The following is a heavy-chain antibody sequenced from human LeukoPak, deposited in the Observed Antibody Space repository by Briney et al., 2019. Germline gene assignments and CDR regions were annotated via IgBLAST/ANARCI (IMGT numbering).Heavy chain of an antibody. Sequence: SVKVSCKASGFTFTSSVVQWVRQARGQRFEWIGWIVVGSGNTNYAQKFQERVTITRDMSTSTAYMELSSLRFEDTAVYYCAADRAGSYLRFVYWGQGTPVTVSS. J-gene: IGHJ4*02. D-gene: IGHD3-10*01. CDR3: AADRAGSYLRFVY. V-gene: IGHV1-58*01. CDR1: GFTFTSSV. CDR2: IVVGSGNT.